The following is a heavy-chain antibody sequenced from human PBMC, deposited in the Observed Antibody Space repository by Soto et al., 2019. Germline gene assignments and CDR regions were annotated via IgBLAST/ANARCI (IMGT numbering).Heavy chain of an antibody. CDR1: GGTFSSYA. CDR2: IIPMYGPA. Sequence: QVPLVQSGAEVKKPGSSVTVSCKASGGTFSSYAIHWVRQAPGQGLEWMGGIIPMYGPAKYAQRFQGRVTITADESTTTVYMELTSLTPQDTAVHYLARATSMAPGVIDNGVDPWGHGNRVTVSS. V-gene: IGHV1-69*01. D-gene: IGHD3-10*01. J-gene: IGHJ5*02. CDR3: ARATSMAPGVIDNGVDP.